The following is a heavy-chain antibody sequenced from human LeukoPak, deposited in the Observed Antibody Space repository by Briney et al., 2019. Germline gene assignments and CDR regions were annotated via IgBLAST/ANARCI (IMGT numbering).Heavy chain of an antibody. D-gene: IGHD3-22*01. Sequence: GGSLRLSCAASGFTFSSYWISWVRQAPGKGLEWVANIKQDGSEKYYVDSVKGRFTIPRDNAKNSLYLQMNSLRAEDTAVYYCARGGGYYYFDYWGQGTLVTVSS. J-gene: IGHJ4*02. CDR3: ARGGGYYYFDY. V-gene: IGHV3-7*01. CDR1: GFTFSSYW. CDR2: IKQDGSEK.